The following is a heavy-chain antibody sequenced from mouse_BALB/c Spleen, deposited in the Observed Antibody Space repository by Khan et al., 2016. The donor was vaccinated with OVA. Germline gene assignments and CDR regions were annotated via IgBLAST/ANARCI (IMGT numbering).Heavy chain of an antibody. CDR2: ISYSGST. D-gene: IGHD1-1*01. J-gene: IGHJ4*01. CDR1: GYSITSNYA. CDR3: ARGNYYGYAMDY. V-gene: IGHV3-2*02. Sequence: EVQLQESGPGLVKPSQSLSLTCTVTGYSITSNYAWIWIRQFPGNKLEWMGYISYSGSTNYNPSLKSRISITRDTSKNQFFLQLNSVTTEDTATYYCARGNYYGYAMDYWGQGTSITVSS.